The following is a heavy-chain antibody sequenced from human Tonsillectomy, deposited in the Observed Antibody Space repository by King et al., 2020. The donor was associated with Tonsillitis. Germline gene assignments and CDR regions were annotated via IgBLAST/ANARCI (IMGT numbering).Heavy chain of an antibody. J-gene: IGHJ5*02. Sequence: EQLVQSGAEVKKPGASVKISCQASGYTFSSYYMHWVRQAPGQGLEWMGVFDPAGGGTVYAQKFQGRLIMTKDTSTSTVYMELSSLGFEDTAVYYCARAGTGWAYNWLDPWGQGTLVTVSS. D-gene: IGHD6-19*01. CDR3: ARAGTGWAYNWLDP. V-gene: IGHV1-46*01. CDR2: FDPAGGGT. CDR1: GYTFSSYY.